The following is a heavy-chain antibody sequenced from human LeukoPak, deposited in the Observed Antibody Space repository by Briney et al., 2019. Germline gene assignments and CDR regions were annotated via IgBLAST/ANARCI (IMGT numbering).Heavy chain of an antibody. D-gene: IGHD6-13*01. CDR1: GFTVSSNY. V-gene: IGHV3-53*04. Sequence: GGSLRLSCAASGFTVSSNYMSWVRQAPGKGLEWVSVIYSGGRTYYADSVKGRFTISRHNSKNTLYLQMNRLRAEDTAVYYCARVALYSRPDYFDYWGQGTLVTVSS. CDR2: IYSGGRT. J-gene: IGHJ4*02. CDR3: ARVALYSRPDYFDY.